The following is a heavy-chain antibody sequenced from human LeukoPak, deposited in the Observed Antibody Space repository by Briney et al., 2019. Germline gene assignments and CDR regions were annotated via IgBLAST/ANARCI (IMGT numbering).Heavy chain of an antibody. CDR3: ARDAGAPTDY. J-gene: IGHJ4*02. CDR2: INPNSGGT. D-gene: IGHD1-26*01. CDR1: GYTFTGYN. Sequence: ASVKVSCKASGYTFTGYNIHWERQAPGQGLEWMGWINPNSGGTNFAQRFQGRVTMTRDTSISTAYMELSRLRSDDTAMYYCARDAGAPTDYWGQGTLVTVSS. V-gene: IGHV1-2*02.